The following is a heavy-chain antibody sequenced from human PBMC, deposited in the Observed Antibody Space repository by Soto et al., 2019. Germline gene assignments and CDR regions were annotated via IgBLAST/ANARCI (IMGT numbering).Heavy chain of an antibody. V-gene: IGHV3-33*01. CDR3: ARDEHDFWSGLNDGMDV. D-gene: IGHD3-3*01. CDR2: IWYDGSNK. CDR1: GFTFSSYG. J-gene: IGHJ6*02. Sequence: QVQLVESGGGVVQPGRSLRLSCAASGFTFSSYGMHWVRQAPGKGLEWVAVIWYDGSNKYYADSVKGRFTISRDNSKNTLYLQMNSLRAEDTAVYYCARDEHDFWSGLNDGMDVWGQGTTVTVSS.